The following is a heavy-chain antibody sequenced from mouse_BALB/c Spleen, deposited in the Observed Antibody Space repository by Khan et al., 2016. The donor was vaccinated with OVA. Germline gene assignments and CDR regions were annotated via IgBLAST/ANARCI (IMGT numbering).Heavy chain of an antibody. CDR3: ASHLTVSFAY. Sequence: EVKLVESGGDLVKPGGSLKLSCAASGSTFSSYSMSWVRQTPDKRLEWVATISSGGDYTYYPDNVKGRFTISRDNAKNTLYLQMSSLKSEDTAMYYCASHLTVSFAYWGQVTLVTVSA. D-gene: IGHD4-1*01. CDR2: ISSGGDYT. V-gene: IGHV5-6*02. CDR1: GSTFSSYS. J-gene: IGHJ3*01.